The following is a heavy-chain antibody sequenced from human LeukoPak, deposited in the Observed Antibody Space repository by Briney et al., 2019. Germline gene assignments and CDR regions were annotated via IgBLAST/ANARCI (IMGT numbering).Heavy chain of an antibody. D-gene: IGHD3-10*01. Sequence: PGGSLRLSCAASGFTFSSYSMNWVRQAPGKGLEWVSYISGSSSTIYYADSVKGRFTISRDNAKDSLYLQMNSLRAEDTAVYYCATVPDVTYYYGSGSYYDWGQGTLVTVSS. J-gene: IGHJ4*02. CDR1: GFTFSSYS. CDR2: ISGSSSTI. V-gene: IGHV3-48*01. CDR3: ATVPDVTYYYGSGSYYD.